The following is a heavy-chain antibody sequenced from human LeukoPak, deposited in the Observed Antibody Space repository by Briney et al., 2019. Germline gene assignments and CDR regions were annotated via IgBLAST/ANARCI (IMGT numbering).Heavy chain of an antibody. D-gene: IGHD2-2*02. V-gene: IGHV5-51*01. CDR2: IYPGDSDT. Sequence: GESLKISCKGSGYSFTSYWIGWVRQMPGKGLEWMGIIYPGDSDTRYSPSFQGQVTISADKSISTAYPQWSSLKASDTAMYYCARTPGYCSSTSCYSWFDPWGQGTLVTVSS. CDR1: GYSFTSYW. J-gene: IGHJ5*02. CDR3: ARTPGYCSSTSCYSWFDP.